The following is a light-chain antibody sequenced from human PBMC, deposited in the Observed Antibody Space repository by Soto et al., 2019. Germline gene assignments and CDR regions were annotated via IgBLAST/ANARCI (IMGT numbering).Light chain of an antibody. Sequence: DIQMTQSPSTLSASVGDRVTITCRASQSISSWLAWYQKKPGKDPKLLIYHASSLESGVPSRFSGSGSGTEFNLTISSLQTDDFATYYCQHYNSYSEAFGQGTKLDIK. V-gene: IGKV1-5*01. CDR1: QSISSW. CDR3: QHYNSYSEA. CDR2: HAS. J-gene: IGKJ1*01.